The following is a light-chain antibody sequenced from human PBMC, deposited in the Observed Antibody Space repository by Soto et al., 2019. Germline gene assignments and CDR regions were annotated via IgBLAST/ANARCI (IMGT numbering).Light chain of an antibody. CDR2: GAS. J-gene: IGKJ1*01. V-gene: IGKV3-15*01. CDR3: QQYNNWHT. Sequence: EIVMTQSPATLSVSPGERATISCRASQSVSSNLAWYHQKPGQAPRLLIYGASTRATGIPARFSGSGSGTESTLTISRLQSEDFADYYCQQYNNWHTFGQGTKVEIK. CDR1: QSVSSN.